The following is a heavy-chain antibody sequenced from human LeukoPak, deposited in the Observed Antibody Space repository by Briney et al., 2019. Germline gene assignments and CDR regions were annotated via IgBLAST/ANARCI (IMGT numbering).Heavy chain of an antibody. CDR1: GYSFTSYW. CDR3: ATQYYGSGSYSAFDI. V-gene: IGHV5-51*01. D-gene: IGHD3-10*01. CDR2: IYPGDSDT. J-gene: IGHJ3*02. Sequence: GESLKISCKGSGYSFTSYWIGWVRQMPGKGLEWMGIIYPGDSDTRYSPSFQGQVTISADKSISTAYLQWSSLKASDTAMYYCATQYYGSGSYSAFDIWGQGTMVTVSS.